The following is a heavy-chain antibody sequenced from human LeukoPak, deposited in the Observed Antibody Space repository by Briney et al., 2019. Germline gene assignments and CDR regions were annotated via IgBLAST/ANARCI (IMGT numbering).Heavy chain of an antibody. J-gene: IGHJ4*02. Sequence: GGSLRLSCAASGFTFSDYYMSWLRQAPGKGLEWVSYISSSGSTIYYADSVKGRFTISRDNAKNSLYLQMNSLRAEDTAVYYCARDPRALYSSSWYYFDYWGQGTLVTVSS. CDR2: ISSSGSTI. CDR3: ARDPRALYSSSWYYFDY. D-gene: IGHD6-13*01. CDR1: GFTFSDYY. V-gene: IGHV3-11*01.